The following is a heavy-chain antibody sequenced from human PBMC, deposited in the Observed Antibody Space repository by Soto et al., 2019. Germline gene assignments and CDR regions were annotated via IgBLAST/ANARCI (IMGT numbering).Heavy chain of an antibody. CDR2: IIPIFGTA. CDR1: GGTFSSYA. V-gene: IGHV1-69*01. D-gene: IGHD6-6*01. J-gene: IGHJ6*02. Sequence: KVSCKASGGTFSSYAISWVRQAPGQGLEWMGGIIPIFGTANYAQKFQGRVTITADESTSTAYMELSSLRSEDTAVYYCARETAARRQYYYYGMDVWGQGTTVTVSS. CDR3: ARETAARRQYYYYGMDV.